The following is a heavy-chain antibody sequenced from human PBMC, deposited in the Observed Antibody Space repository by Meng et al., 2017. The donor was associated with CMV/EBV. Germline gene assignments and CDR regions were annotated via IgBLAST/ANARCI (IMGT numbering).Heavy chain of an antibody. CDR1: GFSLTSYS. D-gene: IGHD3-10*01. J-gene: IGHJ4*02. CDR2: ISSSSAYI. V-gene: IGHV3-21*01. CDR3: ARAPPYSDNWFGPDY. Sequence: AGFSLTSYSINWVRQAPGKGLDWVSSISSSSAYIHYADSVKGRFTISRDNAKNAVFLQMNSLRAEDTAVYYCARAPPYSDNWFGPDYWGQGTLVTVSS.